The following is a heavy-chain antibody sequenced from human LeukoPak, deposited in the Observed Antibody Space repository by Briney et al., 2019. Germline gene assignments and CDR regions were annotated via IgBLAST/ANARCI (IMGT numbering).Heavy chain of an antibody. CDR2: IYSGGST. D-gene: IGHD3-10*01. CDR1: GFTVSSNY. Sequence: PGGSLRLSCAASGFTVSSNYMSWVRQAPGKGLEWVSVIYSGGSTYYADSVKGRFTISRDNSKNTLYLQMNSLRAEDTAVYYCARDPGGTMVRGVIIITYFDYWGQGTLVTVSS. V-gene: IGHV3-66*01. J-gene: IGHJ4*02. CDR3: ARDPGGTMVRGVIIITYFDY.